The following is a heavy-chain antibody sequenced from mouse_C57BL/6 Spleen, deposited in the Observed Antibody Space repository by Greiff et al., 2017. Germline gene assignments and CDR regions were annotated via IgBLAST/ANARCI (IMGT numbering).Heavy chain of an antibody. Sequence: QVQLQQSGAELARPGASVKLSCKASGYTFTSYGISWVKQSTGQGLEWIGEIYPRSGNTYYNEKFKGKATLTADKSSSTAYMELRSLTSEDSAVYFCARKGWLLREGWYFDVWGTGTTVTVSS. CDR1: GYTFTSYG. J-gene: IGHJ1*03. CDR2: IYPRSGNT. V-gene: IGHV1-81*01. D-gene: IGHD2-3*01. CDR3: ARKGWLLREGWYFDV.